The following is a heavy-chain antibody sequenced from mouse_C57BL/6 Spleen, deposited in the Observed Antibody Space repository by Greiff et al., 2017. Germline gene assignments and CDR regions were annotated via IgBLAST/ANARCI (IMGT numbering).Heavy chain of an antibody. CDR3: ASPYITTVGYYAMDD. J-gene: IGHJ4*01. D-gene: IGHD1-1*01. Sequence: QVQLQQPGAELVKPGASVKLSCKASGYTFTSYWMHWVKQRPGRGLEWIGRIDPNSGGTKYNEKFKSKATLTVDKPSSTAYMQLSSLTSEDSAVYYCASPYITTVGYYAMDDWGKGTSVTVSS. CDR1: GYTFTSYW. CDR2: IDPNSGGT. V-gene: IGHV1-72*01.